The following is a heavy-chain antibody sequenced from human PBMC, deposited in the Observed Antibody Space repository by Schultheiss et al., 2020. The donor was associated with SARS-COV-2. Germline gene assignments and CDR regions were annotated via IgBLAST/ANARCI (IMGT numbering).Heavy chain of an antibody. J-gene: IGHJ6*02. V-gene: IGHV1-2*04. D-gene: IGHD3-22*01. CDR1: GYTFTGYY. CDR2: INPNSGGT. Sequence: ASVKVSCKASGYTFTGYYMHWVRQAPGQGLEWMGWINPNSGGTNYAQKFQGWVTMTRDTSISTAYMELSRLRSDDTAVYYCARTVIPITTGYGYYYYGMDVWGQGTTVTVSS. CDR3: ARTVIPITTGYGYYYYGMDV.